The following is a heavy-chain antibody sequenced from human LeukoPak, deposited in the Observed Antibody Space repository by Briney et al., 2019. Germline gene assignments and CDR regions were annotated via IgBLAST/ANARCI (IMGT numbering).Heavy chain of an antibody. V-gene: IGHV1-18*01. J-gene: IGHJ3*01. CDR1: RYTFTNYG. CDR3: ARDRVTMLRGKYLSDAFDV. D-gene: IGHD3-10*01. CDR2: ISAYNGNK. Sequence: ASVKVSCKASRYTFTNYGISWVRQAPGQGLEWMGWISAYNGNKNHAQKFQGRLTMTTDTSTNTAYMELRNLRSDDTAVYYCARDRVTMLRGKYLSDAFDVWGQGTMVTVSS.